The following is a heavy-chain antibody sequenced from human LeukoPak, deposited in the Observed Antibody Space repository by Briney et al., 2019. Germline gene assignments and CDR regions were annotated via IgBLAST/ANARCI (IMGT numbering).Heavy chain of an antibody. Sequence: PSETLSLTCTVSGGSISSYYWSWIRQPPGKGLEWIGHIYYSGSTNYNPSLKSRVTISVDTSKNQFSLKLSSVTAADTAVYYCARWGTYSPYRFDPWGQGTLVTVSS. CDR1: GGSISSYY. D-gene: IGHD2-21*01. V-gene: IGHV4-59*01. CDR3: ARWGTYSPYRFDP. J-gene: IGHJ5*02. CDR2: IYYSGST.